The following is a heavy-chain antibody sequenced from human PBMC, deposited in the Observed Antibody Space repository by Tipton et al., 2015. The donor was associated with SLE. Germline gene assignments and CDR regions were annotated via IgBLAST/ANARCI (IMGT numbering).Heavy chain of an antibody. CDR3: ARHRSGSSWLDP. CDR2: ISYSENT. CDR1: GGSFSGYY. J-gene: IGHJ5*02. V-gene: IGHV4-34*01. Sequence: TLSLTCAVYGGSFSGYYLSWIRQPPGKGLEWIGRISYSENTYYNPSLRSRVTLLLDMSKNQFSLKVSSVTAADTAVYFCARHRSGSSWLDPWGQGTLVTVAS. D-gene: IGHD1-26*01.